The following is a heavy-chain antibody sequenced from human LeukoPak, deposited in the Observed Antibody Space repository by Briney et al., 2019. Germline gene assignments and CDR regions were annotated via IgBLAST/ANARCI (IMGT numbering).Heavy chain of an antibody. Sequence: GGSLRLSCAASGFTFDDYAMHWVRQAPGKGLEWVSGISWNSGSRGYADSVKGRFTISRDNAKNSLYLQMNSLRAEDTALYYCAKLRGYSYGPFDYWGQGTLVTVSS. V-gene: IGHV3-9*01. CDR2: ISWNSGSR. D-gene: IGHD5-18*01. CDR3: AKLRGYSYGPFDY. CDR1: GFTFDDYA. J-gene: IGHJ4*02.